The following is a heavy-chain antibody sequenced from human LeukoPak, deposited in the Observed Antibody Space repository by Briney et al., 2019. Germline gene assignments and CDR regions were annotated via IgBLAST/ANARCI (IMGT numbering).Heavy chain of an antibody. Sequence: KPSETLSLTCTVSGGSISSSSYYLAWIRQPPGKGLEWIGSIYYSGSTYYNPSLKSRVTISVDTSKNQFSLKLSSVTAADPAVYYCAREDYYDRRLDYWGQGTLVTVSS. D-gene: IGHD3-22*01. J-gene: IGHJ4*02. CDR2: IYYSGST. CDR3: AREDYYDRRLDY. V-gene: IGHV4-39*02. CDR1: GGSISSSSYY.